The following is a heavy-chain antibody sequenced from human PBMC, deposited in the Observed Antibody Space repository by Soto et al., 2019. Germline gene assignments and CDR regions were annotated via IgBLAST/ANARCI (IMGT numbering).Heavy chain of an antibody. Sequence: GSLRLSCSASGFTFSIYAMSLVLQAPGKGLEWVSAISGSGGSTYYADSVKGRFTISRDNSKNTLYLQMNSLRAEDTAVYYCAKDPHYGDYASDYWGQGTLVTVSS. CDR2: ISGSGGST. CDR1: GFTFSIYA. V-gene: IGHV3-23*01. J-gene: IGHJ4*02. D-gene: IGHD4-17*01. CDR3: AKDPHYGDYASDY.